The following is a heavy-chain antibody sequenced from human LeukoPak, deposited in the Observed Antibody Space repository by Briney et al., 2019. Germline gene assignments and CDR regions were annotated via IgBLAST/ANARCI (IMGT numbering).Heavy chain of an antibody. V-gene: IGHV3-21*01. CDR3: AGELYCTNGVCYAFDY. CDR1: GFTFSSYS. D-gene: IGHD2-8*01. Sequence: GGSLRLSCAASGFTFSSYSMNWVRQAPGNGLEWVSSISSSSSYIYYADSVKGRFTISRDNSKNTLYLQMNSLRAEDTAVYYCAGELYCTNGVCYAFDYWGQGTLVTVSS. CDR2: ISSSSSYI. J-gene: IGHJ4*02.